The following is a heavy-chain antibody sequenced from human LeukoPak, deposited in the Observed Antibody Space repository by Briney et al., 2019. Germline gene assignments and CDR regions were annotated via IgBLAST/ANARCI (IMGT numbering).Heavy chain of an antibody. J-gene: IGHJ4*02. V-gene: IGHV4-34*01. CDR3: ARGGLRYIDWLTRYAFDY. CDR2: INHSGST. D-gene: IGHD3-9*01. CDR1: GGSFSGYY. Sequence: SETLSLTCAVYGGSFSGYYWCWIRQPPGEGLWWVGEINHSGSTNYNPSLKSRVTISVDTSKNQFSLKLSSVTAADTAVYYCARGGLRYIDWLTRYAFDYWGQGTLVTVSS.